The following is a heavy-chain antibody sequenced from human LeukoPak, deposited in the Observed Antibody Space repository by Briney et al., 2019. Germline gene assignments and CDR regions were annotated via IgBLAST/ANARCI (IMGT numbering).Heavy chain of an antibody. D-gene: IGHD1-7*01. V-gene: IGHV3-30*02. CDR3: AKVSPGRTGTTVGFDY. J-gene: IGHJ4*02. CDR2: TRYDGGQK. Sequence: GGSLRLSCGASGSTISIYGMHWVRQAPGKGLEWVAYTRYDGGQKYYADSVRGRFTISRDNSKNTLYLQMDSLRAEDTAVYYCAKVSPGRTGTTVGFDYWGQGTLVTVSS. CDR1: GSTISIYG.